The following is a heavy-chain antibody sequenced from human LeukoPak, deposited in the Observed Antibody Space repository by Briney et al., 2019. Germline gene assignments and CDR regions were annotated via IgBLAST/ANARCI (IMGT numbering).Heavy chain of an antibody. Sequence: GDSLKISCKGSGYIFLNYWIVWVRQMPGKGLEWMGTIYPIDSDARYSPSFQGQVTFSVDRATSTAYLEWSSLRTSDTAMYYCTRHPGQLYVGQVSGFDSWGQGTLVIVSA. D-gene: IGHD5-24*01. CDR2: IYPIDSDA. CDR1: GYIFLNYW. J-gene: IGHJ4*02. V-gene: IGHV5-51*01. CDR3: TRHPGQLYVGQVSGFDS.